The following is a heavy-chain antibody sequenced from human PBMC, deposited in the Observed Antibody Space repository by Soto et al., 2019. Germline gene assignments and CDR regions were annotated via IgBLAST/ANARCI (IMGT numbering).Heavy chain of an antibody. CDR3: AKVTRKVIRYFDWLSNYFDY. CDR1: GFTFSSYA. D-gene: IGHD3-9*01. Sequence: GGSLRLSCAASGFTFSSYAMSWVRQAPGKGLEWVSAISGSGGSTYYADSVKGRFTISRDNSKNTLYLQMNSLRAEDTAVYYCAKVTRKVIRYFDWLSNYFDYWGQGTLVTVSS. V-gene: IGHV3-23*01. CDR2: ISGSGGST. J-gene: IGHJ4*02.